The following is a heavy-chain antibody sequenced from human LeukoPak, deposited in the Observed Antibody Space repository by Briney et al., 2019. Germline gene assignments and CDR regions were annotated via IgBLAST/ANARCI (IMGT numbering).Heavy chain of an antibody. Sequence: PGGSLRLSCAASGFTFSSYAMSWVRQAPGKGLEWVSAISGSGGSTYYADSVKGRFTISRDNSKNTLYLQMNSLRAEDTAVYYCAKDQSTIFGVVIWVWAYFDYWGQGTLVTVSS. D-gene: IGHD3-3*01. CDR1: GFTFSSYA. CDR2: ISGSGGST. V-gene: IGHV3-23*01. J-gene: IGHJ4*02. CDR3: AKDQSTIFGVVIWVWAYFDY.